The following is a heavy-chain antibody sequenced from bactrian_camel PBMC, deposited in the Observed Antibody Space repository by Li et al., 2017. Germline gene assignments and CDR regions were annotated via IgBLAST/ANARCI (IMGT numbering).Heavy chain of an antibody. D-gene: IGHD2*01. Sequence: HVQLVESGGGSVQAGGSLRLSCVASGNTHNSNYMGWFRQSPGKQREEVAIIYTGTKSVYGDTTYYPDSVKGRFTISQDNAKNTLYLQMNSLKPEDTAMYYCTVARAPEDIVVVVTATPLGQGTQVTVS. V-gene: IGHV3S54*01. J-gene: IGHJ4*01. CDR2: IYTGTKSVYGDTT. CDR1: GNTHNSNY.